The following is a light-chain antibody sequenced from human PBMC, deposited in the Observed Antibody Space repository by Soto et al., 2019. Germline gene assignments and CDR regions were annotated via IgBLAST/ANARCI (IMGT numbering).Light chain of an antibody. CDR2: AAS. CDR1: QSISSS. J-gene: IGKJ4*01. Sequence: DIQMTQSPSSLSASVGDRVTITCRASQSISSSLNWYQQKPGKAPKLLIYAASSLQSGVPSRFSGSGSGTDFTLTISSLQPEDFATYYCQPSYSTLLTFGGGTKVEIK. V-gene: IGKV1-39*01. CDR3: QPSYSTLLT.